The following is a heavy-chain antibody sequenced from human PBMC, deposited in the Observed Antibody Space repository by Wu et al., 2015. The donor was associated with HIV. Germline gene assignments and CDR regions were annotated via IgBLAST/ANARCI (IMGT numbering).Heavy chain of an antibody. J-gene: IGHJ4*02. CDR3: ARGQNGNDQ. CDR1: GYIFADYG. Sequence: VQLVQSGGEVKKPGASVKVACKASGYIFADYGINWVRQAPGQGLEWMGWISAQNGNTKYAQKFQGRVTMTTDTSSSTAYMELRSLRSDDTAVYFCARGQNGNDQWGQGTLVTVSS. D-gene: IGHD5-12*01. V-gene: IGHV1-18*01. CDR2: ISAQNGNT.